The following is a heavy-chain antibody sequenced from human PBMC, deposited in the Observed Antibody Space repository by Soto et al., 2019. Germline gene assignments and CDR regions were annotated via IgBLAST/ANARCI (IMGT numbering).Heavy chain of an antibody. J-gene: IGHJ4*02. V-gene: IGHV3-74*01. CDR2: LNSDGSAT. Sequence: EVQLVESGGGLVQPGESLRLSCAASGFTFSSYWMHWVRQAPGKGLVWVSRLNSDGSATTYADSVKGRFTISRDNVKNTLYLQMNSLRAEDTTAYVCARDTQLRRLGSWGPGPMVTVFS. CDR1: GFTFSSYW. D-gene: IGHD3-10*01. CDR3: ARDTQLRRLGS.